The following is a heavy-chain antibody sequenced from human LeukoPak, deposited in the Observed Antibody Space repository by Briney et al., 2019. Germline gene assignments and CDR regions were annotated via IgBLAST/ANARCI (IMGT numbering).Heavy chain of an antibody. CDR3: ARGQYYYDRSGRHDAFDI. CDR2: FNPIGGST. J-gene: IGHJ3*02. CDR1: GYTFTTYY. D-gene: IGHD3-22*01. V-gene: IGHV1-46*01. Sequence: GASVKVSCKASGYTFTTYYIHWVRQAPGQGLEWMGIFNPIGGSTSYAQKFQGRVTLTRDMSTSTVYMELSSLTSEDTAVYYCARGQYYYDRSGRHDAFDIWGQGTMVTVSS.